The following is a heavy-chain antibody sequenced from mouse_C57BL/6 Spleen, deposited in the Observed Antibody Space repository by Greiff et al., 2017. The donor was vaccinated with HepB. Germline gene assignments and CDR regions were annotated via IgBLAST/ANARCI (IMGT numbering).Heavy chain of an antibody. CDR1: GYSITSGYD. CDR3: ARALDGYPYYFDY. Sequence: DVQLQESGPGMVKPSQSLSLTCTVTGYSITSGYDWHWIRHFPGNKLEWMGYISYSGSTNYNPSLKSRISITHDTSKNHFFLKLNSVTTEDTATYYCARALDGYPYYFDYWGQGTTLTVSS. J-gene: IGHJ2*01. V-gene: IGHV3-1*01. CDR2: ISYSGST. D-gene: IGHD2-3*01.